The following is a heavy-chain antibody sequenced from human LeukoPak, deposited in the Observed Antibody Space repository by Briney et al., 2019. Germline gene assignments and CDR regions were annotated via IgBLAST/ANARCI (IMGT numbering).Heavy chain of an antibody. Sequence: GGSLRLSCAASGFTFSSYAMSWVRQAPGKGLEWVSAISGSGGSTYYADSVKGRFTISRDNSKNTLYLQMNSLRAEDTAVYYCVPGPQWLVPYYFDYWGQGTLVTVSS. V-gene: IGHV3-23*01. CDR2: ISGSGGST. CDR1: GFTFSSYA. J-gene: IGHJ4*02. D-gene: IGHD6-19*01. CDR3: VPGPQWLVPYYFDY.